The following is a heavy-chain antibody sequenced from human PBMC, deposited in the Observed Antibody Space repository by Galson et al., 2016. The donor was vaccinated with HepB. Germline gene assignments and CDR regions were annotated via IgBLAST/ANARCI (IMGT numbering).Heavy chain of an antibody. J-gene: IGHJ4*02. D-gene: IGHD1-1*01. CDR2: IRHDGGTR. CDR3: ARVMNDNDVGDY. V-gene: IGHV3-7*03. CDR1: GFSFSSYW. Sequence: SLRLSCAASGFSFSSYWMSWVRQAPGKGLQWVANIRHDGGTRNYVHSVEGRFAISRDNAKNSLYLQMDSLRAEDEAVYYCARVMNDNDVGDYWGQGTLVTVST.